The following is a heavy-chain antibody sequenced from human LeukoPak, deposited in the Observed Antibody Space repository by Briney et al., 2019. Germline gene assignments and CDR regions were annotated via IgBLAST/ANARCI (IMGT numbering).Heavy chain of an antibody. Sequence: SQTLSLTCTVSGGSISSGSYYWSWIRQPAGKGLEWIGRIYTSGSTNYNPSLKSRVTISVDTSKNQFSLKLSSVTAADTAVYYCASSYSSGWYLFDYWGQGTLVTVSS. D-gene: IGHD6-19*01. V-gene: IGHV4-61*02. CDR3: ASSYSSGWYLFDY. CDR1: GGSISSGSYY. CDR2: IYTSGST. J-gene: IGHJ4*02.